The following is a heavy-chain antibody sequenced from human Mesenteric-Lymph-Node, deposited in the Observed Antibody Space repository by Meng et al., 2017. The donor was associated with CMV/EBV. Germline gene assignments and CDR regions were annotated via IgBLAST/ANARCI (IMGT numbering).Heavy chain of an antibody. CDR2: IYSGGST. CDR1: GFTVSSNY. Sequence: GESLKISCAASGFTVSSNYMSWVRQAPGKGLEWVSVIYSGGSTYYADSVKGRFTISRDNSKNTLYLQMNSLRAEDTAVYYCARDLGPYSSSWAYYYYYGMDVWGQGTTVTVSS. J-gene: IGHJ6*02. CDR3: ARDLGPYSSSWAYYYYYGMDV. V-gene: IGHV3-53*01. D-gene: IGHD6-13*01.